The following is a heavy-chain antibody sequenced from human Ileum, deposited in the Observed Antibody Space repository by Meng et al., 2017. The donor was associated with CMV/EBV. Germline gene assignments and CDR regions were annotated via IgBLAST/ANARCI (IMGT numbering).Heavy chain of an antibody. CDR2: ISTSSGNT. V-gene: IGHV1-18*01. CDR3: ARGGEILDY. D-gene: IGHD3-10*01. Sequence: GESLKISCKTSGYTFTNWLITWVRQAPGQGLEWMGSISTSSGNTHYAQNLQGRVTMTRDTSTNTAYMELRNLRSDDTAVYFCARGGEILDYWGHGTLVTVSS. J-gene: IGHJ4*01. CDR1: GYTFTNWL.